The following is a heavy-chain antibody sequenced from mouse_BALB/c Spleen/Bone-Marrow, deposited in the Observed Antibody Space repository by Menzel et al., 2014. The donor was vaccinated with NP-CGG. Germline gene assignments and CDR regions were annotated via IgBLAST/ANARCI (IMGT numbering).Heavy chain of an antibody. D-gene: IGHD2-1*01. CDR2: INPSTGYT. Sequence: VHLVESGAELAKPGASVKMSCKASGYTFTSYWMHWVKQRPGQGLEWIGYINPSTGYTDYNQKFNDKATLTADKSSSTAYMQLSSLTSKDFAVYYCARGNPLDAMDYWGQGTSVTVSS. CDR1: GYTFTSYW. V-gene: IGHV1-7*01. J-gene: IGHJ4*01. CDR3: ARGNPLDAMDY.